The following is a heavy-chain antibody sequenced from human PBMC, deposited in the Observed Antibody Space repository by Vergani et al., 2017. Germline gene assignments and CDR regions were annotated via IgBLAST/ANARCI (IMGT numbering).Heavy chain of an antibody. CDR2: IWYDGSNK. Sequence: QVQLVESGGGVVQPGRSLRLSCAASGFTFSSYGMHWVRQAPGKGLEWVAVIWYDGSNKYYVDSVKGRFTISRDNAKNSLYLQMNSLRAEDTAVYYCARGRNWFDPWGQGTLVTVSS. CDR1: GFTFSSYG. V-gene: IGHV3-33*01. CDR3: ARGRNWFDP. J-gene: IGHJ5*02.